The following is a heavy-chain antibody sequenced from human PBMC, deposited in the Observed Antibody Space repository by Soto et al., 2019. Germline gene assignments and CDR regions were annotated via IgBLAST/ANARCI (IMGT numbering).Heavy chain of an antibody. CDR3: ATPSHYDNGGYYLHFDS. Sequence: SVKVSCEASGGTFSSCAISWVRQAPGQGLEWMGGIIPIFGTPKYAQKFQGRVTIIADESTTTAYMELTRLRSEDTAVYSCATPSHYDNGGYYLHFDSWGQGTLVTVS. J-gene: IGHJ4*02. CDR1: GGTFSSCA. CDR2: IIPIFGTP. V-gene: IGHV1-69*13. D-gene: IGHD3-22*01.